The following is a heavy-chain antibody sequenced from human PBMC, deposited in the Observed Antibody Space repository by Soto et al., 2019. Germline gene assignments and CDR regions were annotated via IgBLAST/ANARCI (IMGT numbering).Heavy chain of an antibody. D-gene: IGHD2-2*01. CDR3: ARVNLGSCTSTSCLVYYYYGMDV. CDR1: GDSVSGNSVA. Sequence: PSQTLSLTCAISGDSVSGNSVAWSWIRQSPSRGLEWLGRTYYRSRWYNDYGVSVKSRITINPDTSKNQFSLQLNSVTPEDTAVYFCARVNLGSCTSTSCLVYYYYGMDVWGQGTTVTVS. J-gene: IGHJ6*02. CDR2: TYYRSRWYN. V-gene: IGHV6-1*01.